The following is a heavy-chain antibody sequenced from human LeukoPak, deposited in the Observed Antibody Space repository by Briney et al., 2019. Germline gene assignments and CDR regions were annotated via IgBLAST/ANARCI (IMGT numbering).Heavy chain of an antibody. CDR2: INHSGST. J-gene: IGHJ4*02. CDR1: GGSFSGYY. V-gene: IGHV4-34*01. CDR3: ARRGDYFDY. Sequence: SETLSLTCAVYGGSFSGYYWSWIRQPPGKGLEWIGEINHSGSTNYNPSLKSRVTISVDTSKNQFSLKLSSVTAADTAVYYCARRGDYFDYWGQGTLVTVSS.